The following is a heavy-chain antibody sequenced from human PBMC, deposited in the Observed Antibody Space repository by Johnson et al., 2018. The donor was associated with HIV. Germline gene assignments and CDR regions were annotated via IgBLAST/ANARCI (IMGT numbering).Heavy chain of an antibody. J-gene: IGHJ3*01. V-gene: IGHV3-30*03. CDR2: ISYDGSNK. Sequence: VQLVESGGGLVKPGGSLRLSCAASEFTFSDYYMTWIRQAPGKGLEWVAVISYDGSNKYNADSVKGRFTISRDNSKNTLFLQMNSLRTEDTAVYYCARSYYDFAPIGPAFDLWGQGTMVTVSS. D-gene: IGHD3-3*01. CDR3: ARSYYDFAPIGPAFDL. CDR1: EFTFSDYY.